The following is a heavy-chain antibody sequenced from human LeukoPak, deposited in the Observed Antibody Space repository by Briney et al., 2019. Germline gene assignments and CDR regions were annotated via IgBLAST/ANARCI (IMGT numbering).Heavy chain of an antibody. J-gene: IGHJ5*02. V-gene: IGHV3-48*01. D-gene: IGHD2-15*01. Sequence: GGSLRLSCAASGFTFSSYSMNWVRQAPGKGLEWVSYISSSSSTIYYADSVKGRFTISRDNAKNSLFLHMTSLRAEDTAVCYCARCVVVVVAATYHWFDPWGQGSLVTVSS. CDR3: ARCVVVVVAATYHWFDP. CDR1: GFTFSSYS. CDR2: ISSSSSTI.